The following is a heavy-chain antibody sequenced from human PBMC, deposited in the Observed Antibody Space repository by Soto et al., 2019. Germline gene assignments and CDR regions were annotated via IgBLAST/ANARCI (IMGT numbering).Heavy chain of an antibody. CDR3: AKFGGDWT. J-gene: IGHJ4*02. D-gene: IGHD2-21*02. CDR1: GGSITSSNW. V-gene: IGHV4-4*02. CDR2: IWYGGSP. Sequence: QVQLQESSPGLVKPSGTLSLTCAVSGGSITSSNWWSWVRQPPGKGLEWIGEIWYGGSPNYNPSLKGRVTVSLDKSKNQFSLKLSSMTAADTAVYYCAKFGGDWTWGQGTLVTVSS.